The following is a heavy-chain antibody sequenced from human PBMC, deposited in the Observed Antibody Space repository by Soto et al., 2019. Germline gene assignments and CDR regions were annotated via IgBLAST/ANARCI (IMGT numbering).Heavy chain of an antibody. CDR2: IYYSGST. J-gene: IGHJ6*02. Sequence: SETLSLTCTVSGGSISSYYWSWIRQPPGKGLEWIGYIYYSGSTNYNPSLKSRVTISVDTSKNQFSLKPSSVTAADTAVYYCARVVGQQLVRGYYYYYGMDVWGQGTTVTVSS. CDR1: GGSISSYY. V-gene: IGHV4-59*01. CDR3: ARVVGQQLVRGYYYYYGMDV. D-gene: IGHD6-13*01.